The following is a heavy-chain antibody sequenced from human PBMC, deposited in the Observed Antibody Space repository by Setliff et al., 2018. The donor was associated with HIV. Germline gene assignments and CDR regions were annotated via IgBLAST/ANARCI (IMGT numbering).Heavy chain of an antibody. J-gene: IGHJ3*02. V-gene: IGHV4-59*12. CDR2: TYHTGST. CDR3: ARVPRITTLRNAFDI. Sequence: SETLSLTCTVSGGSIKNSFWSWIRRPPGGGLEWIGYTYHTGSTDYNPALQSRVTIFVDMSKNQFSLKLSSVTAADTAIYYCARVPRITTLRNAFDIWGQGTMVTVSS. CDR1: GGSIKNSF. D-gene: IGHD3-3*01.